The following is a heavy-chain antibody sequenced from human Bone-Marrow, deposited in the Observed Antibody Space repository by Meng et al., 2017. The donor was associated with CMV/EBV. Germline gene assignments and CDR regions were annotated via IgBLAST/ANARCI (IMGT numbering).Heavy chain of an antibody. CDR1: TFNNAW. D-gene: IGHD2-15*01. Sequence: TFNNAWMNWVRQAPGKGLEWVGRIKSKIDGGTTDYATPVNGRFTISRDDSKNTLYLQMNSLKTEDTAVYYCSTDRSVIALLGRTWIDSWGQGTLVTVSS. CDR3: STDRSVIALLGRTWIDS. J-gene: IGHJ4*02. V-gene: IGHV3-15*07. CDR2: IKSKIDGGTT.